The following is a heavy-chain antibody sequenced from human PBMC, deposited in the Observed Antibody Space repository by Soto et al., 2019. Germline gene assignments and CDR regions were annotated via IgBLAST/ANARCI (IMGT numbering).Heavy chain of an antibody. CDR1: GYTFTTYY. J-gene: IGHJ4*02. V-gene: IGHV1-46*03. CDR3: ARDLYGYGDYHY. D-gene: IGHD4-17*01. Sequence: QVQLVQSGAEVKKPGASVKVSCKASGYTFTTYYFHWVRQAPGQGLEWMGVISPSSGDTGYAQKFQGIVIMTRDTSTSTLYMELSSLSYEDTAMYYCARDLYGYGDYHYWGQGTLVTGSS. CDR2: ISPSSGDT.